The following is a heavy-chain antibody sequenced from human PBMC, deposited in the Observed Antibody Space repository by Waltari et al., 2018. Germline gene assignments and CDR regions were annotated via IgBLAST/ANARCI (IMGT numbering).Heavy chain of an antibody. CDR1: GGSFSGYY. J-gene: IGHJ3*02. V-gene: IGHV4-34*01. CDR3: ARLQGSNGDAFDI. CDR2: INHSGST. Sequence: QVQLQQWGAGLLKPSETLSLTCAVYGGSFSGYYWSWIRQPPGKGLEWSGEINHSGSTNYNPSLTSRVTISVDTSKNQFSLKLSSVTAADTAVYYCARLQGSNGDAFDIWGQGTMVTVSS. D-gene: IGHD6-13*01.